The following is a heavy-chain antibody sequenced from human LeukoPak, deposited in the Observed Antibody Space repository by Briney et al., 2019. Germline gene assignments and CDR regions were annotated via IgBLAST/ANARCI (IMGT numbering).Heavy chain of an antibody. J-gene: IGHJ3*02. CDR3: ARDGSSWSHDAFDI. Sequence: PSETLPLTCTVSGGSISSYYWGWIRQPAGKGREWIGRIYTSGSTNYNPSLKSRVTMSVDTSKNQFSLKLSSVTAADTAVYYCARDGSSWSHDAFDIWGQGTMVTVSS. CDR2: IYTSGST. V-gene: IGHV4-4*07. CDR1: GGSISSYY. D-gene: IGHD6-13*01.